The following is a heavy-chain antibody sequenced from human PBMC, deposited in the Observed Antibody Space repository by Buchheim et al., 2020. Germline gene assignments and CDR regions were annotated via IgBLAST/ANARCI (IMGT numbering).Heavy chain of an antibody. D-gene: IGHD6-19*01. J-gene: IGHJ4*02. CDR3: ARDREYSSGWRYFDY. Sequence: QLQLQESGPGLVKPSETLSLTCIVSGDSISSSSYYWGWIRQPPGKGLEWIGTIYYSGSTYSNPSLKSRVTISVDTSKNQFSLKLSSVTAADTAVYYCARDREYSSGWRYFDYWGQGTL. CDR1: GDSISSSSYY. V-gene: IGHV4-39*07. CDR2: IYYSGST.